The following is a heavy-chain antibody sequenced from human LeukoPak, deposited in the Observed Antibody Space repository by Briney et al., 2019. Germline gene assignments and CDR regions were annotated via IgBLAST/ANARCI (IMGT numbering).Heavy chain of an antibody. CDR1: GYSISSGYY. D-gene: IGHD3-16*01. CDR2: VYHSGTT. J-gene: IGHJ4*02. CDR3: SRDERFGVLNF. Sequence: SETLSLTCAVSGYSISSGYYWDWIRQPPGKGLEWIGTVYHSGTTFYNSSLKSRITISVDTSKNQFSLKLSSVTAADTAVYFYSRDERFGVLNFWGQGTLVTVSS. V-gene: IGHV4-38-2*02.